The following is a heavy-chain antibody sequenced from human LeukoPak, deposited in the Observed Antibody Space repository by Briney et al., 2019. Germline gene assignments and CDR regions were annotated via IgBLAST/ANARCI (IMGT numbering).Heavy chain of an antibody. J-gene: IGHJ6*02. CDR2: ISGSGGST. CDR1: GFTFSSYA. V-gene: IGHV3-23*01. D-gene: IGHD3-10*01. Sequence: GGSLRLSCAASGFTFSSYAMSWVRQAPGKGLEWVSAISGSGGSTYYADSVKGRFTISRDNSKNTQYLQMNSLRAEDTAVYYCAKGTRSDYYYYYGMDVWGQGTTVTVSS. CDR3: AKGTRSDYYYYYGMDV.